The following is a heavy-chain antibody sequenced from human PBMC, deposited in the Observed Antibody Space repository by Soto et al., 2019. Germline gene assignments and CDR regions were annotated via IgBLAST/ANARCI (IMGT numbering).Heavy chain of an antibody. CDR2: ISNDGSHE. CDR3: ARGGSGGGGDY. J-gene: IGHJ4*02. V-gene: IGHV3-30*03. D-gene: IGHD2-15*01. CDR1: GFMFSNYA. Sequence: QVQLVESGGGVVQPGRSLSLSCAASGFMFSNYAMYWVRQAPGKGPEWVAVISNDGSHEYYVDSVKGRFSSSRDNSKNTVYLQMNSLRPDDTAFYYCARGGSGGGGDYWGQGTLVTVSS.